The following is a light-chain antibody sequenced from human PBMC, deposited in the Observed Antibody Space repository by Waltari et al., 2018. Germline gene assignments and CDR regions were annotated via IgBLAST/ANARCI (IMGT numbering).Light chain of an antibody. V-gene: IGKV3-11*01. CDR3: QQRRDWPLS. J-gene: IGKJ4*01. CDR2: DAS. CDR1: QSINSY. Sequence: EIVLTQSPATLSLSPGERANLSCRASQSINSYLAWYQQKPGQAPRLLIYDASNRATGIPARFSCSGSGTDFTLTISSLEPEDFAVYYCQQRRDWPLSFGGGTKVEIK.